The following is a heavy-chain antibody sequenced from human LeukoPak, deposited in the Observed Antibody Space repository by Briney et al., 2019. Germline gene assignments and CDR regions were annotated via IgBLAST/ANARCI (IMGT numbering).Heavy chain of an antibody. V-gene: IGHV1-2*02. CDR3: ARESRGSGSYFPLRYYYYGMDV. D-gene: IGHD3-10*01. CDR2: INPNSGGT. CDR1: GYTFTGYY. J-gene: IGHJ6*02. Sequence: ASVKVSCRASGYTFTGYYMHWVRQAPGQGLEWMGWINPNSGGTNYAQKFQGRVTMTRDTSISTAYMELSRLRSDDTAVYYCARESRGSGSYFPLRYYYYGMDVWGQGTTVTVSS.